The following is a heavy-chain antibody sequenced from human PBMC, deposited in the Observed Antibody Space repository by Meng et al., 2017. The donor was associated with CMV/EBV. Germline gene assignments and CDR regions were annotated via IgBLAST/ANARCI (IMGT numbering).Heavy chain of an antibody. CDR3: ARQGLGENLMEWLFTDRTRYYYYGMDV. Sequence: SVKVSCKASGSTFSSYAISWVRQAPGQGLEWMGGIIPIFGTANYAQKFQGRVTITTDESTSTAYMELSSLRSEDTAVYYCARQGLGENLMEWLFTDRTRYYYYGMDVWGQGTTVTVSS. D-gene: IGHD3-3*01. CDR1: GSTFSSYA. V-gene: IGHV1-69*05. J-gene: IGHJ6*02. CDR2: IIPIFGTA.